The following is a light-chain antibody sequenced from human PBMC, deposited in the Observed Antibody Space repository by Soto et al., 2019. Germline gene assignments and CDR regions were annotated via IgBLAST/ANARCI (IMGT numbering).Light chain of an antibody. CDR3: QQYNGDSRT. CDR1: QSISSW. Sequence: DIQMTQSPSTLSASVGDRVTITCRASQSISSWLAWYQQKPGKVPKLLIYKASSLESGVPSRFSGSGSGTEFTLTISSLQPDDFATYYCQQYNGDSRTFGQGTKVDIK. J-gene: IGKJ1*01. CDR2: KAS. V-gene: IGKV1-5*03.